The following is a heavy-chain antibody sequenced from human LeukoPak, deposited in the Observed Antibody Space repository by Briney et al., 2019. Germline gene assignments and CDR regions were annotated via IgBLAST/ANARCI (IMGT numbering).Heavy chain of an antibody. CDR3: ARGQSSSWYGCFDY. CDR2: ISSSSSTI. J-gene: IGHJ4*02. V-gene: IGHV3-48*02. CDR1: GFTFSSYS. D-gene: IGHD6-13*01. Sequence: GGSLRLSCAASGFTFSSYSMNWVRQAPGKGLEWVSYISSSSSTIYYADSVKGRFTISRDNAKNSLYLQMNSMRDEDTAVYYCARGQSSSWYGCFDYWGQGTLVTVFS.